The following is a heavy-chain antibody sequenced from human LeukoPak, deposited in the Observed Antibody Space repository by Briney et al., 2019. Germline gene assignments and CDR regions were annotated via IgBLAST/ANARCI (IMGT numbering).Heavy chain of an antibody. V-gene: IGHV3-74*01. Sequence: QTGGSLRLSCAASGFTFSSYWMHCVRQAPGKGLVWVSRIKSDGSITTYADSVKGRFTISRDNAKNTLYLQMNSLRAEDTAVYYCARGGTSYSGKLDYWGLGTLVTVSS. D-gene: IGHD1-26*01. CDR1: GFTFSSYW. J-gene: IGHJ4*02. CDR2: IKSDGSIT. CDR3: ARGGTSYSGKLDY.